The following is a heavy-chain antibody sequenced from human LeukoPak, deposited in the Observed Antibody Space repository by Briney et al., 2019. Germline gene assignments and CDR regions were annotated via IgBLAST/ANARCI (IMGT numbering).Heavy chain of an antibody. D-gene: IGHD3-16*01. CDR1: GFTFTTYW. CDR3: ARTSPTSHFDF. CDR2: INGDARNS. V-gene: IGHV3-74*01. J-gene: IGHJ4*02. Sequence: PGGSLRLSCVASGFTFTTYWMNWVRQAPGKGLEGVSRINGDARNSNYADSVKGRFTISRDNARNTLYLQMNGLRAEDTALYYCARTSPTSHFDFWGQGTLVTVSS.